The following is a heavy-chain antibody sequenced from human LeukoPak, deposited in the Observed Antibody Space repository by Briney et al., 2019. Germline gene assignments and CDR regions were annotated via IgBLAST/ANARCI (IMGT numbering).Heavy chain of an antibody. CDR1: GFTSSSYS. V-gene: IGHV3-21*01. D-gene: IGHD3-22*01. CDR3: ARDHQYYYDSRGSLDAFDI. Sequence: GGSLRLSCAASGFTSSSYSMNWVRQAPGKGLEWVSSISSSSSYIYYADSVKGRFTISRDNAKNSLYLQMNGLRAEDTAVYYCARDHQYYYDSRGSLDAFDIWGQGTMVTVSS. CDR2: ISSSSSYI. J-gene: IGHJ3*02.